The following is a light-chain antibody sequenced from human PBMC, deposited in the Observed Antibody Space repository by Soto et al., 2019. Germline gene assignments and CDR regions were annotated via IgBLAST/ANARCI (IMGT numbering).Light chain of an antibody. V-gene: IGLV1-51*01. Sequence: QSVLTQPPSASGTPGQRVFISCSGSSSNIGGTNYAYWYQQLPGAAPKLLIYDNNKRPSGIPDRFSGSRSGTSATLGITGLQTGDEADYYCGTWDSSLNVVFGGGTQLTVL. CDR1: SSNIGGTNY. J-gene: IGLJ3*02. CDR2: DNN. CDR3: GTWDSSLNVV.